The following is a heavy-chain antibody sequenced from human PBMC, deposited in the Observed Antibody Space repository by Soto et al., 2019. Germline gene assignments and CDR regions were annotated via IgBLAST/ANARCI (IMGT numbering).Heavy chain of an antibody. CDR3: ARDLGDTAAAGLFDY. Sequence: GGSLRLSCAASGFTFSSYGMHWVRQAPGKGLEWVAVIWYDGSNKYYADSVKGRFTISRDNSKNTLYLQMNSLRAEDTAVYYCARDLGDTAAAGLFDYWGQGTLVTVSS. CDR2: IWYDGSNK. CDR1: GFTFSSYG. V-gene: IGHV3-33*01. D-gene: IGHD6-13*01. J-gene: IGHJ4*02.